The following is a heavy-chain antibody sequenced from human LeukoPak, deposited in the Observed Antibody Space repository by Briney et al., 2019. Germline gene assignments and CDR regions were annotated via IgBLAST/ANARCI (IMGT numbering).Heavy chain of an antibody. J-gene: IGHJ5*02. D-gene: IGHD6-19*01. CDR3: ARSASGYTGGWFDP. CDR1: GGSISSYY. Sequence: SETLSLTCTVSGGSISSYYWSWIRRPPGKGLEWIGYIYYSGSTNYNPSLKSRVTISVDTSKNQFSLKLSSVTAADTAVYYCARSASGYTGGWFDPWGQGTLVTVSS. V-gene: IGHV4-59*08. CDR2: IYYSGST.